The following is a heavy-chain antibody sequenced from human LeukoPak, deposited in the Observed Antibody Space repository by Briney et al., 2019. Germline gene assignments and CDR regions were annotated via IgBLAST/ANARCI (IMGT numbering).Heavy chain of an antibody. D-gene: IGHD2-21*02. V-gene: IGHV3-30*03. CDR1: GFTFSSYG. Sequence: GGSLRLSCAASGFTFSSYGMHWVRQAPGKGLEWVAVISYDGSNKYYADSVKGRFTISRDNPKNTLYLQINSLRAEDTAVYYCASAYCGGDCYPLAGFDYWGQGTLVTVSS. CDR3: ASAYCGGDCYPLAGFDY. J-gene: IGHJ4*02. CDR2: ISYDGSNK.